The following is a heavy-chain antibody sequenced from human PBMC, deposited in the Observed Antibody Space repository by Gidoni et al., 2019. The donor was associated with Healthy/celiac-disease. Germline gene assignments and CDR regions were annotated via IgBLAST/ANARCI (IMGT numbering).Heavy chain of an antibody. J-gene: IGHJ4*02. D-gene: IGHD3-22*01. CDR1: GLTFDDYT. Sequence: EVQRVESGGVVVQPGGSLRLSWAAYGLTFDDYTMHWVRQAPGKGLVWVSLISWDGGSTYYADSVKGRFTISRDNSNNSLYLQMNSLRTEDTALYYCAKDSGGYYFLMDYWGQGTLVTVSS. CDR3: AKDSGGYYFLMDY. V-gene: IGHV3-43*01. CDR2: ISWDGGST.